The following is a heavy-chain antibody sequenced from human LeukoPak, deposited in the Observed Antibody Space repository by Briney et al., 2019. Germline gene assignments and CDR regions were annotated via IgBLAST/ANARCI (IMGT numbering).Heavy chain of an antibody. V-gene: IGHV1-69*04. J-gene: IGHJ4*02. Sequence: SVKVSCKASGGTFSSYAISWVRQAPGQGLEWMGRIIPILGIANYAQEFQGRVTITADKSTSTAYMELSSLRSEDTAVYYCAKGASYGGNYYWGQGTLVTVSS. D-gene: IGHD4-23*01. CDR3: AKGASYGGNYY. CDR1: GGTFSSYA. CDR2: IIPILGIA.